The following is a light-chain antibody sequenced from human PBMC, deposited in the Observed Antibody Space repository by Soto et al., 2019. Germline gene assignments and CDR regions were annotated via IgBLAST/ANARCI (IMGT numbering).Light chain of an antibody. J-gene: IGLJ2*01. V-gene: IGLV2-8*01. CDR1: SSDVGGYNY. CDR2: EVS. CDR3: SSYGGSNNVV. Sequence: QSALTQPPSASGSPGQSVTISCTGTSSDVGGYNYVSWYQQHPGKVPKLIISEVSKRPSGVPDRFSGSKSGNTASLTVSGLQAEEEADYYCSSYGGSNNVVFGGGTKVTVL.